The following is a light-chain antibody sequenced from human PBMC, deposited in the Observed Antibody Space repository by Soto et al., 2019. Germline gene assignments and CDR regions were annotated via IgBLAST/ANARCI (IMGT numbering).Light chain of an antibody. CDR1: QSVSNN. CDR3: HQNTNWGM. CDR2: HAS. V-gene: IGKV3-15*01. Sequence: EVVMTQSPATLSVSPGERATLSCRASQSVSNNLAWFQQKAGQAPRLLIYHASIRATGIPARFSGSGSGTEFSFFISSLQYEDFSVFYCHQNTNWGMFGQGPKVDIK. J-gene: IGKJ1*01.